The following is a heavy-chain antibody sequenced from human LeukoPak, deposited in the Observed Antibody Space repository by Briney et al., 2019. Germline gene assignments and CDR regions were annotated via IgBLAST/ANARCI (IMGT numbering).Heavy chain of an antibody. CDR2: IIPIFGTA. CDR1: GGTFSSYA. CDR3: ARGPTTRYDSSSWYHYFDY. J-gene: IGHJ4*02. Sequence: ASVKVSCKASGGTFSSYAISWVRQAPGQGLEWMGGIIPIFGTANYAQKFQGRVTITADKSTSTAYMELSSLRSEDTAVYYCARGPTTRYDSSSWYHYFDYWGQGTLVTVSS. D-gene: IGHD6-13*01. V-gene: IGHV1-69*06.